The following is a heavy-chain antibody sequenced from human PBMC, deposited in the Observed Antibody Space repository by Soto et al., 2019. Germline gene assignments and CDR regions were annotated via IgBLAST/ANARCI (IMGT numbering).Heavy chain of an antibody. CDR2: IYYSGST. CDR3: ARASDFDN. J-gene: IGHJ4*02. Sequence: QVQLQESGPGLVKPSETLSLTCTVSGGSLSGYYWSWIRQPPGKGLEWIGYIYYSGSTIYNPSLKRRVTISVDTSKNQFSLKLTSVTAADTAVYYCARASDFDNWCQGTLVTVSS. CDR1: GGSLSGYY. V-gene: IGHV4-59*01.